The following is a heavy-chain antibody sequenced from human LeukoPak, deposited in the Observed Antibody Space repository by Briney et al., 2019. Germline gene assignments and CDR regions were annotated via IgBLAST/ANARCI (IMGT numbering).Heavy chain of an antibody. CDR1: RGSISGSNYC. V-gene: IGHV4-39*01. CDR2: ICYTGTT. CDR3: ARRTGSHLPNWFDP. D-gene: IGHD3-10*01. Sequence: SETLSLTCTVSRGSISGSNYCWGWIRQPPGKGLEWIGSICYTGTTYYNPSLKSRVTISVDTSRNQFSLNLSSVTAADTAVYYCARRTGSHLPNWFDPWGQGTLVTVSS. J-gene: IGHJ5*02.